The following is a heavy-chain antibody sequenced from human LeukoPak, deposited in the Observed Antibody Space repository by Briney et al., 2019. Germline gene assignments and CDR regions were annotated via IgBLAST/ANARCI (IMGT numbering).Heavy chain of an antibody. J-gene: IGHJ3*02. CDR2: ISAYNGNT. D-gene: IGHD4-17*01. V-gene: IGHV1-18*01. Sequence: ASVKVSCKASGCTFTSYGISWVRQAPGQGLEWMGWISAYNGNTKYAQKLQGRVTMTTDTSTSTAYMELRSLRSDDTAVYYCARATVTTTFDAFDIWGQGTMVTVSS. CDR3: ARATVTTTFDAFDI. CDR1: GCTFTSYG.